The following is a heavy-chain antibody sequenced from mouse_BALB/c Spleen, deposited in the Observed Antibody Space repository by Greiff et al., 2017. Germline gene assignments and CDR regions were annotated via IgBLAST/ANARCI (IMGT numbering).Heavy chain of an antibody. CDR3: ARRDYDVSSWFAY. CDR1: GYTFTDYN. D-gene: IGHD2-4*01. Sequence: VQLKESGPELVKPGASVKISCKASGYTFTDYNMHWVKQSHGKSLEWIGYIYPYNGGTDYNQKFKSKATLTVDNSSSTAYMELRSLTSEDSAVYYCARRDYDVSSWFAYWGQGTLVTVSA. J-gene: IGHJ3*01. V-gene: IGHV1S29*02. CDR2: IYPYNGGT.